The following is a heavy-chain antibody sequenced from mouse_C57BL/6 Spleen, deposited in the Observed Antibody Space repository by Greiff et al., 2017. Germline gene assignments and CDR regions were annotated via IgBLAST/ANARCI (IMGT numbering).Heavy chain of an antibody. J-gene: IGHJ1*03. V-gene: IGHV1-69*01. D-gene: IGHD1-1*01. CDR1: GYTFTSYW. CDR2: IDTSDSYT. Sequence: VQLQQPGAELVMPGASVKLSCKASGYTFTSYWLHWVKPRPGQGLEWIGEIDTSDSYTNYNQKFKGKSTLTVDKSSSTAYMQLSSLTSEDSAVYYCARSHYGSSYDWYFDVWGTGTTVTVSS. CDR3: ARSHYGSSYDWYFDV.